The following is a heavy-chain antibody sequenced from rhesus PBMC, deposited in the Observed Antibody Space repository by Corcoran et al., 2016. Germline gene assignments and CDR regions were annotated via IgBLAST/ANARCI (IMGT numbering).Heavy chain of an antibody. V-gene: IGHV4-147*01. CDR3: ARFFYGNLIGKIFDY. CDR1: GGSISSNY. Sequence: QVQLQESGPGLVKPSETLSLTFAVSGGSISSNYWTWIRPSPGKGLEWIGYIYGGSGITSYNPSLKSRVTSSTDTSKNQFSLKLSAVTAADTAVYYWARFFYGNLIGKIFDYWGQGVLVTVSS. J-gene: IGHJ4*01. D-gene: IGHD4-35*01. CDR2: IYGGSGIT.